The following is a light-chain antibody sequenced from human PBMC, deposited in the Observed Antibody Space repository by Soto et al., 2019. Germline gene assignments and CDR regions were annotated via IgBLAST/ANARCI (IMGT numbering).Light chain of an antibody. CDR3: AAWDDSLNGVL. V-gene: IGLV1-44*01. CDR1: SSNIGSNA. CDR2: SNN. J-gene: IGLJ2*01. Sequence: QSVLTQPPSASGTPGQRVTISCSGSSSNIGSNAVNWYQQLPGTAPKLLMYSNNQRPSGVPDRFSGSKSSTSASLAISGLQSEDEADYYCAAWDDSLNGVLFGGGTKLTVL.